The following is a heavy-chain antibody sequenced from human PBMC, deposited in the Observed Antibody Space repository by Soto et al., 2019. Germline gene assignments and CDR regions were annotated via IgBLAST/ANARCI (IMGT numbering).Heavy chain of an antibody. CDR1: GFTFSSYA. D-gene: IGHD3-22*01. Sequence: GGSLRLSCAASGFTFSSYAMSWVRQAPGKGLEWVANIKQDGSEKYYVDSVKGRFTISRDNAKNSLYPKMNSLRAEDTAVYYCARDNYYDSSGYYVDTFYGMDVWGQGT. V-gene: IGHV3-7*01. CDR2: IKQDGSEK. CDR3: ARDNYYDSSGYYVDTFYGMDV. J-gene: IGHJ6*02.